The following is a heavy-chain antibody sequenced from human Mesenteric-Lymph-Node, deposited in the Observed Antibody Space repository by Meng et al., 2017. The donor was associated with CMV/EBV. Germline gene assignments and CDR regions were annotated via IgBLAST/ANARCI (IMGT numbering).Heavy chain of an antibody. CDR1: GFTFDDYA. CDR3: ARATVTDF. D-gene: IGHD4-17*01. V-gene: IGHV3-7*01. CDR2: IREDGSET. Sequence: GESLKISCAASGFTFDDYAMHWVRQAPGKGLVWLATIREDGSETYYVGSVKGRFTISRDNAKNSLYLQMNDLRADDAAVYFCARATVTDFWGQGTLVTVSS. J-gene: IGHJ4*02.